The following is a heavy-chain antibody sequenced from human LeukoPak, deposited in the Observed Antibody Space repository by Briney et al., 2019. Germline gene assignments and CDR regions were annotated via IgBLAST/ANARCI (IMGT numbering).Heavy chain of an antibody. CDR1: GGSISSSSYY. CDR2: IYYSGST. J-gene: IGHJ5*02. CDR3: ARDKGSYGLRRFDP. Sequence: SETLSLTCTVSGGSISSSSYYWCWIRQSPGKGLEWIGNIYYSGSTYYNPSLKSRLTIPVDTSKNQFSLKLSSVTAADTAVYYCARDKGSYGLRRFDPWGQGTLVTVSS. D-gene: IGHD4-17*01. V-gene: IGHV4-39*07.